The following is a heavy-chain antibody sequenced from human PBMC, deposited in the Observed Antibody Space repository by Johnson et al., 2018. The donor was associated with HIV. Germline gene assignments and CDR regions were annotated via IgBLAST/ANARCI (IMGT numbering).Heavy chain of an antibody. CDR1: GFTFSSYG. J-gene: IGHJ3*02. Sequence: QVQLVESGGGVVQPGGSLRLSCAASGFTFSSYGMHWVRQAPGKGLEWVSYISSSGSTYYADSVKGRFTISRDNSKNTLYLQMNSLRAEDTAVYYCARARAGDAFDIWGQGTMVTVSS. CDR2: ISSSGST. CDR3: ARARAGDAFDI. V-gene: IGHV3-NL1*01. D-gene: IGHD6-13*01.